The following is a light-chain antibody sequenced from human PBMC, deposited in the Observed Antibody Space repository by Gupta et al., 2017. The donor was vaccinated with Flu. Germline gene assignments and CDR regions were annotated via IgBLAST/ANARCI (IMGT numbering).Light chain of an antibody. Sequence: DIQMTQSPSSLSASVGDRVTISCRASQSVSGYVNWYQQRPGKAPKLLISDVSNLQSGVPSTFSGSGSGTDFTLTITKLQAEDSATYYCQQGVRFPITFGGGTKVDIK. CDR2: DVS. CDR3: QQGVRFPIT. V-gene: IGKV1-39*01. CDR1: QSVSGY. J-gene: IGKJ4*01.